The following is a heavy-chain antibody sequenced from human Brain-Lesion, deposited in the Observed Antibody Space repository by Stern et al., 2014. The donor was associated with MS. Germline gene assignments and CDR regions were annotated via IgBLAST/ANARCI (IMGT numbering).Heavy chain of an antibody. V-gene: IGHV3-74*02. J-gene: IGHJ4*02. CDR2: INSDGSNT. CDR1: GFTFSTYW. CDR3: ARATGKNSYSY. Sequence: EVQLVESGGGLVPPGGSLRLSCAASGFTFSTYWMHWVRQAPGKGLVWVSRINSDGSNTSYADSVKGRFTISRDNAKNTLYLQMNSLRAEDTAVYYCARATGKNSYSYWGQGTLVTVSS. D-gene: IGHD1-26*01.